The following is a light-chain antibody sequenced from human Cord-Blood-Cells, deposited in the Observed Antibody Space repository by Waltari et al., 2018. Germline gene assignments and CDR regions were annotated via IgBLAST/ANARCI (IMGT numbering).Light chain of an antibody. J-gene: IGLJ3*02. CDR2: RNK. Sequence: QSVLTQPPSASGTPGQRVTISCSGSSSNIGSNYVYWYQQLPGTAPKLLIYRNKPRPSGVPDGCSGSKSGTSASLAISGLRSEDEADYYCAAWDDSLSGWVFGGGTKRTVL. CDR1: SSNIGSNY. V-gene: IGLV1-47*01. CDR3: AAWDDSLSGWV.